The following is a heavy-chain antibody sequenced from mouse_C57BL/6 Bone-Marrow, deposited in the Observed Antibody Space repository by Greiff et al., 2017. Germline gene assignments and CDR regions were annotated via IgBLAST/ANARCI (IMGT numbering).Heavy chain of an antibody. CDR3: ARGRGFYYAMDY. CDR2: ISDGGSYT. V-gene: IGHV5-4*03. J-gene: IGHJ4*01. CDR1: GFTFSSYA. Sequence: EVMLVESGGGLVKPGGSLKLSCAASGFTFSSYAMSWVRQTPEKRLEWVATISDGGSYTYYPDNVKGRFTISRDNAKNNLYLQMSHLKSEDTAMYYCARGRGFYYAMDYWGQGTSVTVSS.